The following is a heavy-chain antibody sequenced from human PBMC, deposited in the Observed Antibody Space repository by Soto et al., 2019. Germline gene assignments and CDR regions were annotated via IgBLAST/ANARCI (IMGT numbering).Heavy chain of an antibody. CDR3: ARGRKTTVTPYYYYGMDV. CDR2: INHSGST. CDR1: GGSFSGYY. J-gene: IGHJ6*02. D-gene: IGHD4-17*01. Sequence: SETLSLTCAVYGGSFSGYYWSWIRQPPGKGLEWIGEINHSGSTNYNPSPKSRVTISVDTSKNQFSLKLSSVTAADTAVYYCARGRKTTVTPYYYYGMDVWGQGTTVTVSS. V-gene: IGHV4-34*01.